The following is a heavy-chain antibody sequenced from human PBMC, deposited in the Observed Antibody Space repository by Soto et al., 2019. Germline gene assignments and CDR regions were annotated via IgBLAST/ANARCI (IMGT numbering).Heavy chain of an antibody. Sequence: SETLSLSCTVSGGSVCSGSYYWSWIRQPPGKGLEWIGYIYYSGSTNYNPSLKSRVTISVDTSKNQFSLKLSSVTAADTAVYYCARVLYSYDILTGYYARPNYFDYWGQGTLVTVSS. CDR2: IYYSGST. CDR3: ARVLYSYDILTGYYARPNYFDY. CDR1: GGSVCSGSYY. D-gene: IGHD3-9*01. V-gene: IGHV4-61*01. J-gene: IGHJ4*02.